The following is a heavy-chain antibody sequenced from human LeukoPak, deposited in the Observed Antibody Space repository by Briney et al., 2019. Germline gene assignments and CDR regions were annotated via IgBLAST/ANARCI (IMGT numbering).Heavy chain of an antibody. J-gene: IGHJ4*02. CDR2: ISGSGGST. Sequence: GGSLRISCAASGFTFSSYAMSDVRQASGKGLEWVSAISGSGGSTYYADSVKGRFTISRDNSKNTLYLQMNSLRAEDTAVYYCARVTTVNTDWGQGTLVTVSS. D-gene: IGHD4-17*01. CDR1: GFTFSSYA. CDR3: ARVTTVNTD. V-gene: IGHV3-23*01.